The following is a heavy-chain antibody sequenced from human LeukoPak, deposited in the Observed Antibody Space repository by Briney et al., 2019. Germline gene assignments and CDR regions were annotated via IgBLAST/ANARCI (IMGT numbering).Heavy chain of an antibody. Sequence: MAGGSLRLSCAASGFTFSSCAMSWVRQAPGKGLEWVSSISSSSSYIYYADSVKGRFTISRDNAKNSLYLQMNSLRAEDTAVYYCARLDLIYYDRPSDYWGQGTLVTVSS. CDR2: ISSSSSYI. V-gene: IGHV3-21*01. CDR1: GFTFSSCA. D-gene: IGHD3-22*01. CDR3: ARLDLIYYDRPSDY. J-gene: IGHJ4*02.